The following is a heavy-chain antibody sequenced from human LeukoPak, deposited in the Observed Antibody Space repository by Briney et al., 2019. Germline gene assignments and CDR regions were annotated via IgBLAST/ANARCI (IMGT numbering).Heavy chain of an antibody. Sequence: GGSLRLSCAASGFTIATYGMSWVRQAPGKGLEWVSVVGDSAHTTHYADSVKGRFFISRDNSKNTVHLQMNSLRVEDTAVYYCAKGLGSGYQFDYWGQGTLVTVSS. V-gene: IGHV3-23*01. J-gene: IGHJ4*02. CDR3: AKGLGSGYQFDY. CDR1: GFTIATYG. D-gene: IGHD3-22*01. CDR2: VGDSAHTT.